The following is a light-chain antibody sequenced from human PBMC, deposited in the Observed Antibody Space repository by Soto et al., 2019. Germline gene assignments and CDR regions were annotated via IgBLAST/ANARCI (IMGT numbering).Light chain of an antibody. Sequence: EIVLTQSPGTLALSPGEGATLSCRASQSVSKYLAWYQQKPGQAPRLLIYGASSRATGIPDSFSGGGSGTDFTFTISRLEPEDFAVYYCQQYGGSPQTFGQGTKVEIK. V-gene: IGKV3-20*01. CDR3: QQYGGSPQT. CDR2: GAS. CDR1: QSVSKY. J-gene: IGKJ1*01.